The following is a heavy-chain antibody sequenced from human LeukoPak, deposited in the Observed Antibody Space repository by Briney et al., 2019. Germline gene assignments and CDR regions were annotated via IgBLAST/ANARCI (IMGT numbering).Heavy chain of an antibody. CDR1: GGSFSGYY. D-gene: IGHD3-16*02. Sequence: SETLSLTCAVYGGSFSGYYWSWIRQPPGKGLEWIGEINHSGSTNYNPSLKSRVTISVDTSKNQFSLKLSSVTAADTAVYYCVRRRGYVWGSYRHDYWGQGTLVTVSS. V-gene: IGHV4-34*01. CDR2: INHSGST. J-gene: IGHJ4*02. CDR3: VRRRGYVWGSYRHDY.